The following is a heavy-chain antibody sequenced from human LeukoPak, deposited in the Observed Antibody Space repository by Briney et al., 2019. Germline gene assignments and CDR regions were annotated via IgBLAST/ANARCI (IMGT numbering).Heavy chain of an antibody. Sequence: SETLSLTCTVSGGSISSSSYYWSWIRQPPGKGLEWIGYIYYSGSTYYNPSLKSRVTISVDTSKNQFSLKLSSVTAADTAVYYCARDSGEGIDYWGQGTLVTVSS. D-gene: IGHD7-27*01. CDR3: ARDSGEGIDY. V-gene: IGHV4-30-4*01. J-gene: IGHJ4*02. CDR2: IYYSGST. CDR1: GGSISSSSYY.